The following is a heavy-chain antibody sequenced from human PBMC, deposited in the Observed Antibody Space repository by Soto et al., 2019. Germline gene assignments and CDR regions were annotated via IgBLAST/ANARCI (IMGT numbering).Heavy chain of an antibody. CDR2: IIPIFGTA. CDR1: GGTFSSYA. V-gene: IGHV1-69*13. Sequence: SVKVSCKASGGTFSSYAISWVRQAPGQGLEWMGGIIPIFGTANYAQKFQGRVTITADESTSTAYMELSSLRSEDTAVYYCARPRNFTIFGVVAPPLYYYYYYGMDVWGQGTTVTVSS. J-gene: IGHJ6*02. D-gene: IGHD3-3*01. CDR3: ARPRNFTIFGVVAPPLYYYYYYGMDV.